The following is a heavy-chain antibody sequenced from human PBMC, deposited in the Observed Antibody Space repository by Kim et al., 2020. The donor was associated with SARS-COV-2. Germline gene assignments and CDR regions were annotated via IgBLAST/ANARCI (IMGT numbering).Heavy chain of an antibody. CDR3: ATAHAVLLRSSAFDI. D-gene: IGHD1-26*01. Sequence: QKFQGRVTMTEDTSTDTAYMELSSLRSEDTAVYYCATAHAVLLRSSAFDIWGQGTMVTVSS. V-gene: IGHV1-24*01. J-gene: IGHJ3*02.